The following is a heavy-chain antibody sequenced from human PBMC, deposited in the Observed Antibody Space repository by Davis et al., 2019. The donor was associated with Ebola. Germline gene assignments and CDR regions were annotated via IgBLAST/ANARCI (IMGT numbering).Heavy chain of an antibody. V-gene: IGHV3-20*04. CDR2: INWNGGST. J-gene: IGHJ6*02. D-gene: IGHD2-2*02. Sequence: GESLKISCAASGFTFDDYGMSWVRQAPGKGLEWVSGINWNGGSTGYADSVKGRFTISRDNAKNSLYLQMNSLRAEDTAVYYCARVGSKNCSSTSCYTYYYYGMDVWGQGTTVTVSS. CDR3: ARVGSKNCSSTSCYTYYYYGMDV. CDR1: GFTFDDYG.